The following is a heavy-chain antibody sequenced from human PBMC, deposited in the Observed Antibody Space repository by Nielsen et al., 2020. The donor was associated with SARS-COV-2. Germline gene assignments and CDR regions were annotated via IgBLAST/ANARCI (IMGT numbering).Heavy chain of an antibody. V-gene: IGHV1-18*01. CDR1: GYTFTSYG. J-gene: IGHJ4*02. D-gene: IGHD1-7*01. CDR3: ARAGLELWSEGGLADY. Sequence: ASVKVSCKASGYTFTSYGISWVRQAPGQGLEWMGWISAYNGNANYAQKLQGRVTMTTDTSTSTAYMELRSLRSDDTAVYYCARAGLELWSEGGLADYWGQGTLVTVSS. CDR2: ISAYNGNA.